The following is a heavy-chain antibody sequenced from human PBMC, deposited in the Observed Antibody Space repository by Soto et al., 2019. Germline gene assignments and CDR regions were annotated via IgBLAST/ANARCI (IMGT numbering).Heavy chain of an antibody. V-gene: IGHV4-59*01. J-gene: IGHJ6*03. D-gene: IGHD3-10*01. Sequence: QVQLQESGPGLVKPSETLSLTCTVSGGSISSYYWSWIRQPPGKGLEWIGYIYYSGSTNYNPSLKCRVTISVDTSKNQFSLKLSSVTAADTAVYYCARDLGGSGIKNRRDYYYYMDVWGKGTTVTVSS. CDR2: IYYSGST. CDR3: ARDLGGSGIKNRRDYYYYMDV. CDR1: GGSISSYY.